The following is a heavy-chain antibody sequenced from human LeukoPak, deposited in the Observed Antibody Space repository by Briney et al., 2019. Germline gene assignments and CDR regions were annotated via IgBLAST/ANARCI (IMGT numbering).Heavy chain of an antibody. Sequence: GGSLRLSCAASGFTFSNYWMHWVRQVPGKGLVWVSRINDDGTFTTYADSVRGRFTISRDNAKNTLYLQMNSLRAEDTAVYYCAITERSRGDYWGQGTLVTVSS. CDR1: GFTFSNYW. V-gene: IGHV3-74*01. J-gene: IGHJ4*02. CDR2: INDDGTFT. CDR3: AITERSRGDY. D-gene: IGHD3-16*01.